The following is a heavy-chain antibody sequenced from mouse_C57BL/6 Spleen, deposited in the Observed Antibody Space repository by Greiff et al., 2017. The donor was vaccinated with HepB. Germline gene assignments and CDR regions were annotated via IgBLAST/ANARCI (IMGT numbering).Heavy chain of an antibody. CDR1: GYTFTDYE. CDR3: TAKDYDDPVWYAMDY. Sequence: QVQLQQSGAELVRPGASVTLSCKASGYTFTDYEMHWVKQTPVHGLEWIGAIDPETGGTAYNQKFKGKAILTADKSSSTAYMELRSLTSEDSAVYYCTAKDYDDPVWYAMDYWGQGTSVTVSS. J-gene: IGHJ4*01. CDR2: IDPETGGT. D-gene: IGHD2-10*02. V-gene: IGHV1-15*01.